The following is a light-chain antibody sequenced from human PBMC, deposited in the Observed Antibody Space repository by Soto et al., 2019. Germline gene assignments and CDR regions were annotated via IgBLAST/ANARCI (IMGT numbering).Light chain of an antibody. CDR2: GAS. Sequence: EIVMTQSPATLSVSPGERATLSCRASQSVSSNLAWYQQKPGQAPRLLISGASTRATGIPARFSGSGSGTEFTLTISSLQSEDFAFYYCQQYNVLGFTFGPGTKVDIK. CDR1: QSVSSN. J-gene: IGKJ3*01. V-gene: IGKV3-15*01. CDR3: QQYNVLGFT.